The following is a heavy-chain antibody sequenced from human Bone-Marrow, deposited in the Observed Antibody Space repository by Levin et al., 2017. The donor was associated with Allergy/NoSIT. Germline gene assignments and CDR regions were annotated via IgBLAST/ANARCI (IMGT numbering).Heavy chain of an antibody. CDR1: GYTFTSYG. V-gene: IGHV1-18*01. Sequence: GESLKISCKASGYTFTSYGISWVRQAPGQGLEWMGWISAYNGNTNYAQKLQGRVTMTTDTSTSTAYMELRSLRSDDTAVYYCASLAMVQGVIIIGYWGQGTLVTVSS. CDR2: ISAYNGNT. D-gene: IGHD3-10*01. J-gene: IGHJ4*02. CDR3: ASLAMVQGVIIIGY.